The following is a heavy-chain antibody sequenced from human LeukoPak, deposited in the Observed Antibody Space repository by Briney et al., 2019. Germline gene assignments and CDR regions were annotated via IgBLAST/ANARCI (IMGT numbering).Heavy chain of an antibody. CDR2: FYSSETTSEST. CDR1: GVSISSGTYY. V-gene: IGHV4-61*02. D-gene: IGHD3-16*02. Sequence: SETLSLTCTVSGVSISSGTYYRSWIRQPAGKGLEWIGRFYSSETTSESTNYNPSLKSRVTISADTSKNQFSLKLNSVTAADTAVHYCARQADFGGVIVSSWFDPWGEGAQVTVSS. J-gene: IGHJ5*02. CDR3: ARQADFGGVIVSSWFDP.